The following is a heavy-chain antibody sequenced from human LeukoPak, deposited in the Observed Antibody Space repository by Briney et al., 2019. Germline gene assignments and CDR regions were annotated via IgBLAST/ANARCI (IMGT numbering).Heavy chain of an antibody. J-gene: IGHJ4*02. CDR3: ASGAASSFFDY. V-gene: IGHV4-59*01. D-gene: IGHD1-26*01. CDR1: GGSISSYY. Sequence: SETLSLTCTVSGGSISSYYWSWIRQPPGKGLEWIGYTYYSGSTNYNPSLKSRVTISVDTSKNQFSLKLSSVTAADTAVYYCASGAASSFFDYWGQGTLVTVSS. CDR2: TYYSGST.